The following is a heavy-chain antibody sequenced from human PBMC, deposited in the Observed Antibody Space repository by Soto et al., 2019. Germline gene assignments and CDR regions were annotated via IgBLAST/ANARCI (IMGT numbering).Heavy chain of an antibody. CDR1: GFTFSSYS. CDR2: ISSSSSYI. CDR3: ARDRQTIAPRGGYGMDV. J-gene: IGHJ6*02. Sequence: PGGSLRLSCAASGFTFSSYSMNWVRQAPGKGLEWVSSISSSSSYIYYADSVKGRFTISRDNAKNSLYLQMNSLRAEDTAVYYCARDRQTIAPRGGYGMDVWGQGTKVTVSS. D-gene: IGHD6-13*01. V-gene: IGHV3-21*01.